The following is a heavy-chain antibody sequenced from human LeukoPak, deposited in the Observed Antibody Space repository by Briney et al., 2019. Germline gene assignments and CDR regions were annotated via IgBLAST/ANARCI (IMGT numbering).Heavy chain of an antibody. CDR1: GFTVSSNY. CDR2: IYSGDNT. CDR3: ARVEYYDILTGPLDY. V-gene: IGHV3-66*01. J-gene: IGHJ4*02. Sequence: GGSLRLSCAASGFTVSSNYMSWVRQAPGKGLEWVSVIYSGDNTYYADSVKGRFTISRDISKNTLYLQMNSLRAEDTAVYYCARVEYYDILTGPLDYWGQGTLVTVSS. D-gene: IGHD3-9*01.